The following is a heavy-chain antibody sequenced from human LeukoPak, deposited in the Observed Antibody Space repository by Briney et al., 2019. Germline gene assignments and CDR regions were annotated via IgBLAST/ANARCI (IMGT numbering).Heavy chain of an antibody. CDR1: GFTFSSYW. J-gene: IGHJ3*01. Sequence: GGSLSPSCAASGFTFSSYWMHWVRQAPGKGLVWVSALNTDTTGTFYADSVKGRLTISRDNAKNTLYLQINSLRAEDTAIYYCARDGGPGVHALDFWGQGTMGTLSS. CDR3: ARDGGPGVHALDF. D-gene: IGHD3-16*01. CDR2: LNTDTTGT. V-gene: IGHV3-74*01.